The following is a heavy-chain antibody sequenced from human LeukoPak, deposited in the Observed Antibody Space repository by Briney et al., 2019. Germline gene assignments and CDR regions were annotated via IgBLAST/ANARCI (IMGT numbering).Heavy chain of an antibody. D-gene: IGHD2-2*01. V-gene: IGHV3-23*01. CDR1: GFTFSSYA. CDR3: AKGSFSPPPGYCSSTSCYSWFDP. J-gene: IGHJ5*02. CDR2: ISGSGGST. Sequence: PGGSLRLSCAASGFTFSSYAMSWVRQAPGKGLEWVSAISGSGGSTYYADSVKGRFTISRDNSKNTLYLQMNSLRAEDTAVYYCAKGSFSPPPGYCSSTSCYSWFDPWGQGTLVTVSS.